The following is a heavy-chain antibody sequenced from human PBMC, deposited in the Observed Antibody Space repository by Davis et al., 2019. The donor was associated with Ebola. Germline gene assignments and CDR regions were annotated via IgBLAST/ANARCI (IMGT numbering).Heavy chain of an antibody. Sequence: GGSLRLSCAASGFTVSSNYMTCVRQSPGKGLEWVANIKQDGSGKDYVDSVKGRFTIARDNAKKLLYLEMNSLRAEDTAVYYCARDVLRYFDWLQGGLDLWGQGTTVTVSS. D-gene: IGHD3-9*01. CDR1: GFTVSSNY. J-gene: IGHJ6*02. CDR2: IKQDGSGK. CDR3: ARDVLRYFDWLQGGLDL. V-gene: IGHV3-7*03.